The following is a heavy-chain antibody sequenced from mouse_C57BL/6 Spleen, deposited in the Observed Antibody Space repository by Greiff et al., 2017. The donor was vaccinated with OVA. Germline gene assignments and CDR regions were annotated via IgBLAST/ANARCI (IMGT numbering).Heavy chain of an antibody. V-gene: IGHV7-3*01. Sequence: EVKLMESGGGLVQPGGSLSLSCAASGFTFTDYYMSWVRQPPGKALEWLGFIRNKANGYTTEYSASVKGRFTISRDNSQSILYLQMNALRAEDSATYYCARSSDDYDVSWYFDVWGTGTTVTVSS. J-gene: IGHJ1*03. CDR3: ARSSDDYDVSWYFDV. CDR2: IRNKANGYTT. D-gene: IGHD2-4*01. CDR1: GFTFTDYY.